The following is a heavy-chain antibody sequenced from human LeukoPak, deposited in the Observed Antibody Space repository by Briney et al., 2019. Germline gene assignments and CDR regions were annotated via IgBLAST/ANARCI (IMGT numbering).Heavy chain of an antibody. Sequence: GRSLRLSCAASGFTFYDYAMHWVRQAPGKGLEWVSGISWNSGSIVYADSVKGRFTVSRDNSKNTLYLQMNSLRGEDTAVYYCARCTTGKTFGSLREIKKSREIDFWGQGTLVTVSS. CDR1: GFTFYDYA. V-gene: IGHV3-9*01. CDR3: ARCTTGKTFGSLREIKKSREIDF. J-gene: IGHJ4*02. CDR2: ISWNSGSI. D-gene: IGHD1-1*01.